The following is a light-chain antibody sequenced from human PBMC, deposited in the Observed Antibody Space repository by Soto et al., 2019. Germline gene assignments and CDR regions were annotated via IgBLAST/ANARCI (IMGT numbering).Light chain of an antibody. Sequence: QSALTQPASVSGAPGQSITISCTGGSSDVGGHNYVSWYQHNPGKAPKLLIYGVNNRPSGVSNRFSGSKSGNKASLTISGLQAEDEADYYCNSYTSSGTVVFGGGTKVTVL. CDR1: SSDVGGHNY. J-gene: IGLJ3*02. V-gene: IGLV2-14*03. CDR2: GVN. CDR3: NSYTSSGTVV.